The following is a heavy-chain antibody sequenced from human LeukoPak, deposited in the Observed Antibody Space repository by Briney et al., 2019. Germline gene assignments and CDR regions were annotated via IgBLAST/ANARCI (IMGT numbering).Heavy chain of an antibody. Sequence: SETLSLTCTVSGGSISSYYWSWIRQPPGKGLEWIGYIYYSGSTNYNPSLKSRVTISVDTSKNQFSLKLSSVTAADTAVYYCARGPLVARKRGWFDPWGQGTLVTVSS. CDR3: ARGPLVARKRGWFDP. V-gene: IGHV4-59*01. D-gene: IGHD5-12*01. J-gene: IGHJ5*02. CDR2: IYYSGST. CDR1: GGSISSYY.